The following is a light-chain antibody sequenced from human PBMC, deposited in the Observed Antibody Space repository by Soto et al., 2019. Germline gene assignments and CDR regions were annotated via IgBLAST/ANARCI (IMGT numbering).Light chain of an antibody. V-gene: IGKV3-20*01. CDR2: DAS. Sequence: EVVLTQSPGTLSLSPGERATLSCRASQSVGSDYLAWYQQKPDQAPRLLIFDASRRATGIPDRFSGSGSGTDFTLTISRLEPEDFAVYYCQVYTCLPQTFGQGTKVELK. CDR3: QVYTCLPQT. CDR1: QSVGSDY. J-gene: IGKJ1*01.